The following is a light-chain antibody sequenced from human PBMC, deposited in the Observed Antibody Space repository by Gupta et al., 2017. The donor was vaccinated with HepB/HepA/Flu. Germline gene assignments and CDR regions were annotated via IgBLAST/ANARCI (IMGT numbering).Light chain of an antibody. J-gene: IGLJ1*01. Sequence: QSALTQPASVSGSPGQSITISCPGTSPDVGGYNYVSWYQQHPGKAPKLMIYDVSNRPSGVSNRFSGSKLGNTASLTISGLQAEDEADYYCSSYTSSSTLPYVFGTGTKVTVL. CDR2: DVS. CDR1: SPDVGGYNY. V-gene: IGLV2-14*03. CDR3: SSYTSSSTLPYV.